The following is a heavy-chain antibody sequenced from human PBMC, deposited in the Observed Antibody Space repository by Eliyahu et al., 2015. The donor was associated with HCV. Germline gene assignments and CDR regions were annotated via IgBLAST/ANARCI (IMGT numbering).Heavy chain of an antibody. CDR3: ARDRGAVAGTGGWFDP. D-gene: IGHD6-19*01. J-gene: IGHJ5*02. CDR1: GGSXSSYY. Sequence: QVQLQESGPGLVKPSETLSLTCTVSGGSXSSYYWSWIRQPPGKGLDWIGYGHSSGSTNYNPSLKSRVTTSVDTSKNQFSLKLTSVTAADTAVYYCARDRGAVAGTGGWFDPWGQGTLVTVSS. V-gene: IGHV4-59*01. CDR2: GHSSGST.